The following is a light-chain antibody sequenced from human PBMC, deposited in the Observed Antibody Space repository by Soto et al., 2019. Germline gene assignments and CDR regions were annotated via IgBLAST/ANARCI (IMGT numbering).Light chain of an antibody. CDR2: EGS. CDR3: FSYAGSSTYV. Sequence: QSVLTQPASVSGSPGQSITISCTGTSSDVGSYNLVSWYQQHPDKAPKLMIYEGSKRPSGVSNRFSGSKSGNTASLTISGLQAEDEADYYCFSYAGSSTYVFASGTKLTVL. V-gene: IGLV2-23*01. J-gene: IGLJ1*01. CDR1: SSDVGSYNL.